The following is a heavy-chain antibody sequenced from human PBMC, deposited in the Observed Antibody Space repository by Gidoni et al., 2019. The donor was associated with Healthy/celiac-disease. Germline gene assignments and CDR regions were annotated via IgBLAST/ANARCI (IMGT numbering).Heavy chain of an antibody. J-gene: IGHJ4*02. CDR3: AKDPYSSSWYPDFDY. D-gene: IGHD6-13*01. CDR2: ISGSGGSK. V-gene: IGHV3-23*01. CDR1: GFTFSSYA. Sequence: EVQLLESGGGLVQPGGSLRLSCAASGFTFSSYAMSWVRQAPGKGLEWFSAISGSGGSKYYADSVKGRFTISRDNSKNTLYLQMTSLRAEDTAVYYCAKDPYSSSWYPDFDYWGQGTLVPVSS.